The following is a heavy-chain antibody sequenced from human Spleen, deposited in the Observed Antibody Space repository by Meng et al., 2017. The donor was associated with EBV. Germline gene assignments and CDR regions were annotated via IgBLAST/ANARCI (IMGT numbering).Heavy chain of an antibody. CDR3: ARERYYDSSGYYTDY. J-gene: IGHJ4*02. CDR2: INHSGST. Sequence: QVQLQQWGEGLLDPSGTLSLTCAVYGGSFSGYYWSWIRQPPGKGLEWIGEINHSGSTNYNPSLKSRVTISVDTSKNQFSLKLSSVTAADTAVYYCARERYYDSSGYYTDYWGQGTLVTVSS. V-gene: IGHV4-34*01. D-gene: IGHD3-22*01. CDR1: GGSFSGYY.